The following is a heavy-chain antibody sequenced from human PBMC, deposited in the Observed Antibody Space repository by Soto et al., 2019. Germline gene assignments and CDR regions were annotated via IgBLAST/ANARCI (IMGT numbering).Heavy chain of an antibody. D-gene: IGHD3-3*01. Sequence: SETLSLTCAVYGGSFSGYYWSWIRQPPGKGLEWIGEINHSGSTNYNPSLKSRVTISVDTSKNQFSLKLSSVTAADTAVYYCARGTHDFWSGYYICYYYGMDVWGQGTTVTVSS. V-gene: IGHV4-34*01. CDR3: ARGTHDFWSGYYICYYYGMDV. CDR2: INHSGST. J-gene: IGHJ6*02. CDR1: GGSFSGYY.